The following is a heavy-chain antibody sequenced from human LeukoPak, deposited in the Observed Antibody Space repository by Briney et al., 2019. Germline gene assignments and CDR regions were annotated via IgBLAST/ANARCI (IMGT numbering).Heavy chain of an antibody. CDR2: IYTSGST. CDR1: GGSISGGSYY. Sequence: KPSETLSLTCTVSGGSISGGSYYWSWIRQPAGKGLEWIGRIYTSGSTNYNPSLKSRVTISVDTSKNQFSLKLSSVIAANTAVYYCARDPPYDSSGYGNHDAFDIWGQGTMVTVSS. V-gene: IGHV4-61*02. CDR3: ARDPPYDSSGYGNHDAFDI. J-gene: IGHJ3*02. D-gene: IGHD3-22*01.